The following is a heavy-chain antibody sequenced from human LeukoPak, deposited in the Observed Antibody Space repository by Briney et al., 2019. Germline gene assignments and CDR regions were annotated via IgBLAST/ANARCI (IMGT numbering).Heavy chain of an antibody. D-gene: IGHD5-24*01. CDR3: ARGSAIGLDY. CDR1: GVSFSGYS. Sequence: SETLSLTCAVYGVSFSGYSWTWIRQPPGKGLEWIGEIDRSGSTNYNPALKSRLTISVDTSKNQFSLSLSSVTAADTAVYYCARGSAIGLDYWGQGTLVSASS. J-gene: IGHJ4*02. V-gene: IGHV4-34*01. CDR2: IDRSGST.